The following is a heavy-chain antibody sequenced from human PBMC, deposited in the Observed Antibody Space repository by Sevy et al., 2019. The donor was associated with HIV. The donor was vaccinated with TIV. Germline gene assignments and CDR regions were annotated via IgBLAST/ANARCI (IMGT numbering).Heavy chain of an antibody. J-gene: IGHJ4*02. V-gene: IGHV1-69*06. CDR2: IIPIFGTA. CDR3: ARGYYGSGSYYKDDY. Sequence: ASVKVSCKASGGTFSSYAMSWVRQAPGQGLEWMGGIIPIFGTANYAQKFQGRVTITADKSTSTAYMELSSLRSEDTAVYYCARGYYGSGSYYKDDYWGQGTLVTVSS. D-gene: IGHD3-10*01. CDR1: GGTFSSYA.